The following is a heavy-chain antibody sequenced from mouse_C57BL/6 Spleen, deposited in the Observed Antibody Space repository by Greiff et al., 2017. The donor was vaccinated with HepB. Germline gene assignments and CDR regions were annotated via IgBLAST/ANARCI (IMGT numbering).Heavy chain of an antibody. D-gene: IGHD2-5*01. V-gene: IGHV1-26*01. CDR3: ARKGYYSNYGMDY. CDR1: GYTFTDYY. CDR2: INPNNGGT. J-gene: IGHJ4*01. Sequence: EVQLQQSGPELVKPGASVKISCKASGYTFTDYYMNWVKQSHGKSLEWIGDINPNNGGTSYNQKFKGKATLTVDKSSSTAYMELRSLTSEDSAVYYCARKGYYSNYGMDYWGQGTSVTVSS.